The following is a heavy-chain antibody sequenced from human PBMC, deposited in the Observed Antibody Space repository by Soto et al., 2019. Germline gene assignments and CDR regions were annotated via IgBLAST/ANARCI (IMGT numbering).Heavy chain of an antibody. D-gene: IGHD2-15*01. Sequence: PSETLSLTCTVSGGSGSSGSYYWSWIRQPPGKGLEWIGYIYYSGSTNYNPSLKSRVTISVDTSKNQFSLKLSSVTAADTAVYYCARQVVAATAQYFDYWGQGTLVTVSS. CDR2: IYYSGST. V-gene: IGHV4-61*01. CDR3: ARQVVAATAQYFDY. J-gene: IGHJ4*02. CDR1: GGSGSSGSYY.